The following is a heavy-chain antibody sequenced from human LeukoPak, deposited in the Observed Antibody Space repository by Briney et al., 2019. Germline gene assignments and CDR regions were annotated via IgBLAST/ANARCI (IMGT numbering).Heavy chain of an antibody. V-gene: IGHV3-21*01. Sequence: GGSLRLSCAASGFTFNIYVMNWVRQAPGKGLEWVSCIRSSSSDIYYADSVKGRFTISRDNAKNSLYLHMSSLRAEDTAVYYCARVPGGLEWADFDYWGQGTLVTVSS. J-gene: IGHJ4*02. CDR2: IRSSSSDI. D-gene: IGHD3-3*01. CDR1: GFTFNIYV. CDR3: ARVPGGLEWADFDY.